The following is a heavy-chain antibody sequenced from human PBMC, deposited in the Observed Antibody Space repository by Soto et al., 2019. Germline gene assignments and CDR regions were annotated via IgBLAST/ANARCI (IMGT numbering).Heavy chain of an antibody. CDR1: GYTFTPYA. V-gene: IGHV1-3*01. D-gene: IGHD3-22*01. Sequence: QVQLVQSGAEVKKPGASVKVSCKSSGYTFTPYAVHWVRQAPGQRLEWMAWINAGNGNTKYSQKFQGRVTITRDTSASTAYLELSSLRSDDTAVYFCARDFSLEVSSGYSDYYYYGMDVWGQGTTVTVSS. CDR3: ARDFSLEVSSGYSDYYYYGMDV. CDR2: INAGNGNT. J-gene: IGHJ6*02.